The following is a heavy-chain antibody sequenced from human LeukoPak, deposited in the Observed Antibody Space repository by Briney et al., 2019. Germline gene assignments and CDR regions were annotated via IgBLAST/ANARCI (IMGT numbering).Heavy chain of an antibody. V-gene: IGHV1-8*01. CDR1: GYTFTSYD. Sequence: ASVKVSRKASGYTFTSYDINWVRQATGQGLEWMGWMNPNSGNTGYAQKFQGRVTMTRNTSISTAYMELSSLRSEDTAVYYCARSSSTYYYYGMDVWGQGTTVTVSS. D-gene: IGHD2-2*01. CDR2: MNPNSGNT. J-gene: IGHJ6*02. CDR3: ARSSSTYYYYGMDV.